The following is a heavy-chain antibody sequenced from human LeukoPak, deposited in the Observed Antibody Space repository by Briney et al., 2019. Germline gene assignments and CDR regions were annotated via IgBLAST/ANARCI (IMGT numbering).Heavy chain of an antibody. J-gene: IGHJ4*02. D-gene: IGHD3-10*01. V-gene: IGHV5-51*01. CDR3: VRGYYGSSGFDY. Sequence: SGESLKISXKSSGYNFTSYWIGWVRQMPGKGLEWLGILYPGDSDTRYSPPFQGQVTISADKSISTAYLQWSSLQASDTAIYYCVRGYYGSSGFDYWGQGTLVTVSS. CDR2: LYPGDSDT. CDR1: GYNFTSYW.